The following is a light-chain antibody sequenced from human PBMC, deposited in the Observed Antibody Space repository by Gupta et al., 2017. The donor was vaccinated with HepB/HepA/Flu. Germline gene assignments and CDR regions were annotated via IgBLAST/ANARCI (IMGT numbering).Light chain of an antibody. CDR1: SSDVGAYNY. J-gene: IGLJ2*01. V-gene: IGLV2-14*03. CDR2: DVS. Sequence: QSALTQPASVSGSPGQSITISCTGTSSDVGAYNYVSWYQQHPDKAPKVIIFDVSNRPSGVSNRFSGSKSGNTASLTXSXLQAEDXADYYCNSYTSSSTVIFGGGTKLTVL. CDR3: NSYTSSSTVI.